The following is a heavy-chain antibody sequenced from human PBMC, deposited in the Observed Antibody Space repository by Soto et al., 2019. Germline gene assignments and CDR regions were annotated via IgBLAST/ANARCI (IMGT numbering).Heavy chain of an antibody. Sequence: ASVKVSCKASGGTFSSYAISWVRQAPGQGLEWMGGIIPIFGTANYAQKFQGRVTITADESTSTAYMELSSLRSEDTAVYYCARGTYYYDSSGYHSYDAFDIWGQGTMVTVSS. D-gene: IGHD3-22*01. CDR3: ARGTYYYDSSGYHSYDAFDI. V-gene: IGHV1-69*13. J-gene: IGHJ3*02. CDR1: GGTFSSYA. CDR2: IIPIFGTA.